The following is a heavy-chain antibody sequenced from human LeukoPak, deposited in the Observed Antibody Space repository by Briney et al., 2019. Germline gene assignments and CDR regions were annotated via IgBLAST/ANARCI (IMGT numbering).Heavy chain of an antibody. Sequence: SGPTLVNPTQTLTLTCTFSGFALTTSGVGVGWIRQPPGKALEWLALIYWDDDKRYSPSLKSRLTITKDTSKNQVVLTMTNMDPVDTATCYCARITIFEQIFDYWGQGTLVTVSS. CDR3: ARITIFEQIFDY. CDR2: IYWDDDK. V-gene: IGHV2-5*02. D-gene: IGHD3-9*01. J-gene: IGHJ4*02. CDR1: GFALTTSGVG.